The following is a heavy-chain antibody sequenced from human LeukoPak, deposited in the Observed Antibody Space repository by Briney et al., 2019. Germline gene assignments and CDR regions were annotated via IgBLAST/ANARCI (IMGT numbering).Heavy chain of an antibody. CDR3: ARGYCSGGSCNWFDP. Sequence: PSETLSLTCTVSGGSISSYYWSWIRQPPGKGLEWIGYIYYIGSTNYNPSLKSRVTISVDTSKNQFSLNLSSVTAADTAVYYCARGYCSGGSCNWFDPWGQGTLVTVSS. J-gene: IGHJ5*02. CDR2: IYYIGST. D-gene: IGHD2-15*01. CDR1: GGSISSYY. V-gene: IGHV4-59*01.